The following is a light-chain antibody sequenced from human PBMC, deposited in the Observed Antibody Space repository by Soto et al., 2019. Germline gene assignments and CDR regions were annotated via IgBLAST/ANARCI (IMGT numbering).Light chain of an antibody. CDR2: AAT. Sequence: DIQMTQSPSSLSASIGDRVSIICRASQSVRTYLNWYQHKPGTAPKVLIYAATSLQSGVPSRFSGSTSGTHFTLTISSRQPEDFATYYCQQSYSQPLTFGGGTKVDIK. J-gene: IGKJ4*01. CDR1: QSVRTY. CDR3: QQSYSQPLT. V-gene: IGKV1-39*01.